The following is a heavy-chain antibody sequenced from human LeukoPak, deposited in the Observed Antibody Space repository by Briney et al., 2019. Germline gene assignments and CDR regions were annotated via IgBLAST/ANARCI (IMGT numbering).Heavy chain of an antibody. CDR1: GHTFTGYY. J-gene: IGHJ4*02. D-gene: IGHD1-26*01. CDR2: INPNNGGT. V-gene: IGHV1-2*02. Sequence: ASVKVSCKASGHTFTGYYIHWVRQAPGQGLEWMGWINPNNGGTKYTQKFLGRVTMTGDTSINTAYMEVTSLRSDDTAVYYCTRRLGGSSEGHDYWGQGTLVTVSS. CDR3: TRRLGGSSEGHDY.